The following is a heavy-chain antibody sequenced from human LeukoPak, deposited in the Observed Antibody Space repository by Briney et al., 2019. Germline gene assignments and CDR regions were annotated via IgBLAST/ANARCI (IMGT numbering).Heavy chain of an antibody. CDR1: GFSFSSYG. CDR2: FSASDGSR. V-gene: IGHV3-23*01. Sequence: GGSLRLSCEASGFSFSSYGMSWVRQAPGEGLEWVSGFSASDGSRYYADSVKGRFTISRDNSKNTLYLQMNSLRAEDTAVYYCAKDKAVAGTGNYWGQGTLVTVSS. J-gene: IGHJ4*02. CDR3: AKDKAVAGTGNY. D-gene: IGHD6-19*01.